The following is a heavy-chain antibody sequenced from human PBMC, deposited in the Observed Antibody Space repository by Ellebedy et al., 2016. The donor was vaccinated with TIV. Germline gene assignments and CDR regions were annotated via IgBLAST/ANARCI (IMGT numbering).Heavy chain of an antibody. CDR2: ISWNSVNI. D-gene: IGHD3-22*01. J-gene: IGHJ4*02. Sequence: SLKISCAASGFSFDDYAMYWVRQAPGKVLEWVSAISWNSVNIGYADSVKGRFTISRDDAKNSLYLQMNNLRAEDTALYYCAKPAGDKTMMNWGGHFDYWGRGTLVTVSS. V-gene: IGHV3-9*01. CDR3: AKPAGDKTMMNWGGHFDY. CDR1: GFSFDDYA.